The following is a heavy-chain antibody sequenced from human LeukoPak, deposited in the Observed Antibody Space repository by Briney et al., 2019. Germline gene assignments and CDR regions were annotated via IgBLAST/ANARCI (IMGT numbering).Heavy chain of an antibody. CDR2: IYHSGST. CDR1: GYSISSDSY. D-gene: IGHD1-1*01. J-gene: IGHJ6*03. V-gene: IGHV4-38-2*01. CDR3: ARGSRTTAFHFYYYMDV. Sequence: SKTLSLTCAVSGYSISSDSYWGWIRQPPGKGLEWIGSIYHSGSTYYNSSLKSRVTISVDTSKNQFSLKLSSVTAADTAVYFCARGSRTTAFHFYYYMDVWGKGTTVTVSS.